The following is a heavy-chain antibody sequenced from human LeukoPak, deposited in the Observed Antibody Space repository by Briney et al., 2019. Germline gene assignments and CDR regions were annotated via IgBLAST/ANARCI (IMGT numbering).Heavy chain of an antibody. CDR3: AKSLKTSNSGSSY. D-gene: IGHD1-26*01. Sequence: GGSPRLSCAASGFTFSSYAMSWVRQAPGKGLEWVSSLSGSGGSTYYADSVRGRFTISRDNSKNTLYLQMNSLRAEDTAVYYCAKSLKTSNSGSSYWGQGTLVSVS. V-gene: IGHV3-23*01. CDR1: GFTFSSYA. CDR2: LSGSGGST. J-gene: IGHJ4*02.